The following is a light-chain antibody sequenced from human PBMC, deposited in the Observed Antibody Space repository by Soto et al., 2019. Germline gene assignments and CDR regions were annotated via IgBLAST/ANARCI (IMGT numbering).Light chain of an antibody. CDR1: QSVSSSY. Sequence: EIVLTQSPGTLSLSPGERATLSCRASQSVSSSYLAWYQQKPGQAPRLLIYGASIRDTGIPDRFSGSGSGADFTLTISRLESEDFAVFYCQQYGSSEIIFGQGTRLEIK. J-gene: IGKJ5*01. V-gene: IGKV3-20*01. CDR3: QQYGSSEII. CDR2: GAS.